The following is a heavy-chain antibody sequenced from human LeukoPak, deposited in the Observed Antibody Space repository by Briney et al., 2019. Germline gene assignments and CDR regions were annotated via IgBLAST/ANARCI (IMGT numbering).Heavy chain of an antibody. CDR3: ARDPPGWFGEDLDAFDI. Sequence: PGGSLRLSCAASGFTFSSYSMNWVRQAPGKGLEWVSYISSSSSTIYYADSVKGRFTISRDNAKNSLYLQMNSLRAEDTAVYYCARDPPGWFGEDLDAFDIWGQGTMVTVSS. D-gene: IGHD3-10*01. CDR2: ISSSSSTI. J-gene: IGHJ3*02. V-gene: IGHV3-48*01. CDR1: GFTFSSYS.